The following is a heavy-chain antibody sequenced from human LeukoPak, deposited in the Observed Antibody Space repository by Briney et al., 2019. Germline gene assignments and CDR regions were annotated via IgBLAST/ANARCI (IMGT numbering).Heavy chain of an antibody. CDR1: GFTFSTYS. Sequence: PGGSLRLSCEASGFTFSTYSMHWVRQAPGKGLEWVSVIYSGGSTYYADSVKGRFTIFRDNSKNTLYLQMNSLRAEDTAVYYCAREVRTTVTTYPSYYYYYGMDVWGQGTTVTVSS. CDR2: IYSGGST. CDR3: AREVRTTVTTYPSYYYYYGMDV. D-gene: IGHD4-17*01. J-gene: IGHJ6*02. V-gene: IGHV3-53*01.